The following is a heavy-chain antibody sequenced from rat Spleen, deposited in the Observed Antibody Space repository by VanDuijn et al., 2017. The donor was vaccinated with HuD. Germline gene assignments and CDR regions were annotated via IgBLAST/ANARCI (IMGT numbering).Heavy chain of an antibody. D-gene: IGHD1-11*01. CDR2: INYDGRNT. CDR3: TREPPDYDAY. J-gene: IGHJ3*01. Sequence: EVQLVESGGGLVQPGRSMKLSCAASGFTFSNYDMAWVRLAPTKGLEWVASINYDGRNTYYRDSVKGRFTISRDNAESTLYLQMDSLRSEDSATYFCTREPPDYDAYWGQGTLVTVSS. V-gene: IGHV5-25*01. CDR1: GFTFSNYD.